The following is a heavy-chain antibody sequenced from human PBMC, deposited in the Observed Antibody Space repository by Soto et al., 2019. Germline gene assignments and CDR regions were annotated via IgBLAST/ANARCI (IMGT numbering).Heavy chain of an antibody. J-gene: IGHJ4*02. D-gene: IGHD3-16*01. Sequence: PSETLSLTCTVSGGSIGSPNNYWVWIRQSPGKGLEWIGAIYSSGSTNFNSSLRSRVTISVDTSKNQFSLRLSSVTAADTAIYYCARHGHWAPLDDWGQGTLVTVSS. CDR2: IYSSGST. V-gene: IGHV4-39*01. CDR3: ARHGHWAPLDD. CDR1: GGSIGSPNNY.